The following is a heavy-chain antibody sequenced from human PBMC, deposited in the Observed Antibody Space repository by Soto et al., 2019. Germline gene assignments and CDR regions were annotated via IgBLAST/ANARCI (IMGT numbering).Heavy chain of an antibody. CDR2: IYSSGST. CDR1: GGSISSYY. CDR3: ARDHPHSYGVYYFDY. V-gene: IGHV4-59*01. D-gene: IGHD5-18*01. J-gene: IGHJ4*02. Sequence: SETLSLTCTVSGGSISSYYWSWIRQPPGKGLEWIGYIYSSGSTHYNPSLQNRVTISIDTSKNQVSLKVNSVTAADTAVYYCARDHPHSYGVYYFDYWGQGTPVTAPQ.